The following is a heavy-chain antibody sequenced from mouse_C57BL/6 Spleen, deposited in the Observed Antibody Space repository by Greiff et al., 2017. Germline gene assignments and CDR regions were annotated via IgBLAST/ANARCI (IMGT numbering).Heavy chain of an antibody. Sequence: VQLQQSVAELVRPGASVKLSCTASGFNIKNTYMHWVKQRPEQGLEWIGRIDPANGNTKYAPKFQGKATITADTTSNTAYLQLSSLTSEDTAIYYCARSGGITTVVATDYFDYWGQGTTLTVSS. CDR2: IDPANGNT. D-gene: IGHD1-1*01. CDR1: GFNIKNTY. V-gene: IGHV14-3*01. CDR3: ARSGGITTVVATDYFDY. J-gene: IGHJ2*01.